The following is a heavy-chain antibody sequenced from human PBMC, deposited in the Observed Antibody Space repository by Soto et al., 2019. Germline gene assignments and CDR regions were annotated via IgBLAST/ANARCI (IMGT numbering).Heavy chain of an antibody. V-gene: IGHV5-51*01. CDR3: ARHRIDSSGYYLDF. Sequence: GESLKISCKGSGYSFTSFWIGWVRLMPGKGLEWIGIIYPGDSDTTYSPSFQGQVTISVDKSITTAYLQWSSLKASDSAIYYCARHRIDSSGYYLDFWGQGTLVTVSS. CDR1: GYSFTSFW. D-gene: IGHD3-22*01. CDR2: IYPGDSDT. J-gene: IGHJ4*02.